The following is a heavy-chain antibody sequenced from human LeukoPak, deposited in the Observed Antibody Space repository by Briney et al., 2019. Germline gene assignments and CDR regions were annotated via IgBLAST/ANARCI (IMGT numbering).Heavy chain of an antibody. CDR3: ARVLFNSYGSGTHFDS. J-gene: IGHJ4*02. Sequence: KSSETLSLTCTVSGGSIASGGYYWTWIRQHPGKGPEWIGYIYYSGSTNYNPSLKSRVMMSADTSKNQFSLKLSSVTAADTAVYYCARVLFNSYGSGTHFDSWGQGTLVTVSS. V-gene: IGHV4-31*03. CDR1: GGSIASGGYY. D-gene: IGHD3-10*01. CDR2: IYYSGST.